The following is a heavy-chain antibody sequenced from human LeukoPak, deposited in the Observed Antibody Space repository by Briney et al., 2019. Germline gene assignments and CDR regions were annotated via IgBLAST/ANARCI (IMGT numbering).Heavy chain of an antibody. V-gene: IGHV5-51*01. J-gene: IGHJ4*02. CDR3: ARLIAAAGTVLDF. Sequence: GESLKISCKGSGYSFSNYWIGWVRQMPGNGLEWMGIILPVDSETRYSPSFQGQVTISADKSITTAYLQRSSLKASDTAMYYCARLIAAAGTVLDFWGQGTLVTVSS. D-gene: IGHD6-13*01. CDR1: GYSFSNYW. CDR2: ILPVDSET.